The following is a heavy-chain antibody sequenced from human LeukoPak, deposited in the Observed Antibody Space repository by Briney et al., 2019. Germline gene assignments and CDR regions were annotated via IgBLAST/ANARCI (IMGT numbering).Heavy chain of an antibody. D-gene: IGHD3-3*01. CDR3: ARDLSEDDFWSGSNY. V-gene: IGHV1-2*02. J-gene: IGHJ4*02. CDR1: GYTFTGYY. Sequence: ASVMVSCKASGYTFTGYYMHWVRQAPGQGLEWMGWINPNSGDTNYAQKFQGRVTMTRDTSISTAYMELSRLRSDDTAVYYCARDLSEDDFWSGSNYWGQGTLVTVSS. CDR2: INPNSGDT.